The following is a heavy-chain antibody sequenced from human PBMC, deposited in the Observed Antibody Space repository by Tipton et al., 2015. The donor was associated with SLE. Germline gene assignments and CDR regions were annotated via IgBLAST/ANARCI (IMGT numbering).Heavy chain of an antibody. CDR1: GFNFNIYA. CDR2: VWYDGTTK. J-gene: IGHJ4*02. V-gene: IGHV3-33*06. Sequence: SLRLSCAASGFNFNIYAMHWVRQAPGKGLEWVAVVWYDGTTKSYADSVKGRFIVSRDNSKNTLYLQMNSLRAEDTAVYYCAKGIVVVITVFDYWGQGTLVTVSS. CDR3: AKGIVVVITVFDY. D-gene: IGHD3-22*01.